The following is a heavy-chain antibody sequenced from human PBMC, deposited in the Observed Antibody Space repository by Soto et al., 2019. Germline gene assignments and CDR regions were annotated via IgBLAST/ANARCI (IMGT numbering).Heavy chain of an antibody. Sequence: QITLKESGPTLVKPTQTPTLTCTFSGFSLSTSGVGVGWIRQPPGKALEWLALIYWDDDKRYSPSLKSRLTITKDTSKNQVVLTMTNMDPVDTATYYCAHSPYDYIWGSYRYPSFDYWGQGTLVTVSS. J-gene: IGHJ4*02. D-gene: IGHD3-16*02. CDR3: AHSPYDYIWGSYRYPSFDY. V-gene: IGHV2-5*02. CDR2: IYWDDDK. CDR1: GFSLSTSGVG.